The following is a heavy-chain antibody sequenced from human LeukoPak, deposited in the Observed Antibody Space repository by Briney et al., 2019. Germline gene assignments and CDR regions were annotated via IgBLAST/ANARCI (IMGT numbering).Heavy chain of an antibody. J-gene: IGHJ5*02. CDR1: GFTFSSYW. D-gene: IGHD2-2*02. V-gene: IGHV3-7*01. CDR3: AREISTYCSSTSCYSWFDP. Sequence: GGSLRLSCAASGFTFSSYWMSWVRQAPGKGLEWVANIKQDGSEKYYVDSVKGRFTISRDNAKNSLYLQMNSLRAEDTAVYYCAREISTYCSSTSCYSWFDPWGQGTLVTVSS. CDR2: IKQDGSEK.